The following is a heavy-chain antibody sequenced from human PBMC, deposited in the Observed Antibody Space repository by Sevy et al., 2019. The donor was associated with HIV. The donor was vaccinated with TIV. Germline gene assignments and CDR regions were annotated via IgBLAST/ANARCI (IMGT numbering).Heavy chain of an antibody. V-gene: IGHV3-30*04. D-gene: IGHD6-6*01. Sequence: GGSLRLSCAASGFTFSSYAMHWVRQAPGKGLEWVAIIPHDGMNEYYADSVKGRFTISRDNSKNTLSLQMNGLTTEDTAVYYCARDHSSYDTVRFDNWGQGTLVTVSS. CDR1: GFTFSSYA. CDR2: IPHDGMNE. CDR3: ARDHSSYDTVRFDN. J-gene: IGHJ4*02.